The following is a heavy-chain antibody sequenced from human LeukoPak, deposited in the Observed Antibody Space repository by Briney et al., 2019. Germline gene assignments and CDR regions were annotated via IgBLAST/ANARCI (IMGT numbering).Heavy chain of an antibody. CDR2: INHSGST. V-gene: IGHV4-34*01. CDR1: GGSISSYY. D-gene: IGHD6-19*01. J-gene: IGHJ4*02. Sequence: SETLSLTCTVSGGSISSYYWSWVRQPPGKGLEWIGEINHSGSTNYNPSLKSRVTISVDTSKNQFSLKLSSVTAADTAVYYCARASKVAGTYYFDYWGQGTLVTVSS. CDR3: ARASKVAGTYYFDY.